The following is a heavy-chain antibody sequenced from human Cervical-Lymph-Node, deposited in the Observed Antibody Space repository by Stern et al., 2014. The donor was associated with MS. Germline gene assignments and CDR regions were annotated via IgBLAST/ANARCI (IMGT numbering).Heavy chain of an antibody. J-gene: IGHJ4*02. Sequence: QVQLQESGPGLVKPSETLSLTYVVSGASITTNHWSWIRQSPGKGLEWIGNVHYTGSTTYNPALQSRVTTAIDTSTKQFSLSLTSVTAADTAVYFCASCDGYSFASWGQGTLVTVSS. CDR3: ASCDGYSFAS. CDR1: GASITTNH. CDR2: VHYTGST. D-gene: IGHD4-17*01. V-gene: IGHV4-59*08.